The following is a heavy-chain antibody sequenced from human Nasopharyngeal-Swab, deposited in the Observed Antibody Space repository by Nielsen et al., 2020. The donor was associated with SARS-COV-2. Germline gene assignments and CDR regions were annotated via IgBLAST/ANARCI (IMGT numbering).Heavy chain of an antibody. CDR2: IKSKTDGGTT. CDR1: GFSFSTYW. CDR3: TARSYYFDY. Sequence: GESLKISCAASGFSFSTYWMTWVRQAPGKGLEWVGRIKSKTDGGTTDYAAPVKGRFTISRDDSKNTLYLQMNSLETEDTAVYYCTARSYYFDYWGQGTLVTVSS. J-gene: IGHJ4*02. D-gene: IGHD6-19*01. V-gene: IGHV3-15*01.